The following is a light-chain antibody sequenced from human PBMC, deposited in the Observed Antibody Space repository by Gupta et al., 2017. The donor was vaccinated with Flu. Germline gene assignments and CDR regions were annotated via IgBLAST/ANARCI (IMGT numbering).Light chain of an antibody. J-gene: IGKJ3*01. Sequence: DIQLTQSPSFLSASVGYRVTITSRASQGISIDLAWYQQKPGKAPNLLIYGASTWQTGVPSRFSGSGSGTEFTLTISRLQPEDFGTYYCQRLDNLPCSFGHGTKVEIK. CDR2: GAS. CDR3: QRLDNLPCS. CDR1: QGISID. V-gene: IGKV1-9*01.